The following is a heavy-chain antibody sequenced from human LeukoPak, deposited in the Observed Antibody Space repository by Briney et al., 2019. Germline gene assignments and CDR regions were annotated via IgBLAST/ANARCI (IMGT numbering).Heavy chain of an antibody. CDR1: GGSISSSSYY. D-gene: IGHD1-26*01. CDR2: IYYSGSP. V-gene: IGHV4-39*07. J-gene: IGHJ4*02. Sequence: SETLSLTCTVSGGSISSSSYYWGWIRQPPGKGLEWIGSIYYSGSPNYNPALQSRVTISVDTSKNQFSLSLSSVTAADTAVYYCARGQTLVGALHFWGQGTLVTVSS. CDR3: ARGQTLVGALHF.